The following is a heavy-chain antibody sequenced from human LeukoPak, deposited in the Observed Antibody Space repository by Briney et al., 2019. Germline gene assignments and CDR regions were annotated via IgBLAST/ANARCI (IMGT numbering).Heavy chain of an antibody. D-gene: IGHD1-26*01. CDR3: ARASGSYYHFDY. CDR2: INHSGST. J-gene: IGHJ4*02. CDR1: GGSFSGYY. Sequence: SETLSLTCAVYGGSFSGYYWSWIRQPPGKGLEWIGEINHSGSTNYNPSLKSRVTISVDTSKNQFSLKLSSVTAANTAVYYCARASGSYYHFDYWGQGTLVTVSS. V-gene: IGHV4-34*01.